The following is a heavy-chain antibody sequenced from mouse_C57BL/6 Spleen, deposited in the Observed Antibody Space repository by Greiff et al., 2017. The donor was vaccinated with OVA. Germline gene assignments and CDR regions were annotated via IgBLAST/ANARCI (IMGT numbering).Heavy chain of an antibody. CDR3: TTYYGSSLDY. CDR1: GFNIKDDY. CDR2: IDPENGDT. J-gene: IGHJ4*01. V-gene: IGHV14-4*01. Sequence: VQLQQSGAELVRPGASVKLSCTASGFNIKDDYMHWVKQRPEQGLEWIGWIDPENGDTEYASKFQGKATITADTSSNTAYLQLSSLTSEDTAVYYCTTYYGSSLDYWGQGTSGTVSS. D-gene: IGHD1-1*01.